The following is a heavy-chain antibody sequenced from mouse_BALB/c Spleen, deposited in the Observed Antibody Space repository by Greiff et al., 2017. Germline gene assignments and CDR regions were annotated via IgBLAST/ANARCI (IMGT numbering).Heavy chain of an antibody. D-gene: IGHD1-1*01. CDR2: IDPENGDT. CDR1: GFYINDYY. J-gene: IGHJ2*01. V-gene: IGHV14-4*02. Sequence: EVKLQESGAELVRSGASVKLSCTASGFYINDYYMHLVKPRPEQGLEWIGCIDPENGDTEYAPKFQGKATMTADTSSNTAYLQLSSLTSEDTAVYYCNLYYYGSSYVGDYWGQGTTLTVAS. CDR3: NLYYYGSSYVGDY.